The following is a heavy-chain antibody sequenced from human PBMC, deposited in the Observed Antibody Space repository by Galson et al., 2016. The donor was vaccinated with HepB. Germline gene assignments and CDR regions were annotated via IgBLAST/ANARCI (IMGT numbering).Heavy chain of an antibody. CDR1: GGTFNNYA. Sequence: SVKVSCKVSGGTFNNYALSWIRQAPGQGLEWMGGIIPLFGKADYAQKFQDRITITADESTNTTYMELSSLRSDDTAVYFCARKAARAVDIDYWGQGTLVTVSS. J-gene: IGHJ4*02. CDR2: IIPLFGKA. V-gene: IGHV1-69*13. D-gene: IGHD6-19*01. CDR3: ARKAARAVDIDY.